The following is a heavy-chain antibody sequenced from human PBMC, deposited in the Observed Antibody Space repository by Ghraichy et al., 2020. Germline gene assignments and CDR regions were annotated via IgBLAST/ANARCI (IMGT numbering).Heavy chain of an antibody. J-gene: IGHJ6*02. CDR2: IKSKSDGGTT. D-gene: IGHD1-1*01. CDR1: GFTFSNAW. CDR3: TTVESTYYYYGTDV. V-gene: IGHV3-15*07. Sequence: GSLRLSCAASGFTFSNAWMNWVRQAPGKGLEWVGRIKSKSDGGTTDYAAPVKGRFSISRDDSKNTLNLQMNSLKTEDTAVYYCTTVESTYYYYGTDVWGQGTTVTVSS.